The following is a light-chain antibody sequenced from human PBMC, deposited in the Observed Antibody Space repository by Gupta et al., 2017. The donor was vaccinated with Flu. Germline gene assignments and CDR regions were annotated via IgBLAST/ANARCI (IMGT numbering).Light chain of an antibody. V-gene: IGLV2-18*02. Sequence: QSALTHPPSVSGSPGQSVTISRTGTSSDVGSYNRVSWYQQSPGTAPKLMIYEVSNRPSGVPDRFSGSKSGNTASLTISGLQAEDEADYYCSSYTSSSTYVFGTGTKVTVL. CDR1: SSDVGSYNR. CDR3: SSYTSSSTYV. J-gene: IGLJ1*01. CDR2: EVS.